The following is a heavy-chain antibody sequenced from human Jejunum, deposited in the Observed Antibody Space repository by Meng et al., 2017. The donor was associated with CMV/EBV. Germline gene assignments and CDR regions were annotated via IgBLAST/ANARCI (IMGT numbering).Heavy chain of an antibody. Sequence: SGFIFGSYNMNWVRQAPGRGLEWVSSISYRGRTTESADSVRGRFAISRDNVKSSVYLQMNSLRVEDSGIYFCARDYGTTSGWRWPVYWGQGVLVTVSS. D-gene: IGHD6-19*01. CDR1: GFIFGSYN. J-gene: IGHJ4*02. CDR3: ARDYGTTSGWRWPVY. V-gene: IGHV3-21*01. CDR2: ISYRGRTT.